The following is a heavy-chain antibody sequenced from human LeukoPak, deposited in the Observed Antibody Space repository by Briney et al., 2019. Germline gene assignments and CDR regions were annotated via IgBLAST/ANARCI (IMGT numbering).Heavy chain of an antibody. D-gene: IGHD5-18*01. CDR3: ARGGGYSYGSFDY. V-gene: IGHV3-23*01. J-gene: IGHJ4*02. CDR2: ISNSGGST. Sequence: GGSLRLSCAASGFTFSRFGVSWVRQAPGKGLEWVSAISNSGGSTYYADSVKGRFAISRDNAKNTLYLQMNSLRAEDTAVYYCARGGGYSYGSFDYWGQGTLVTVSS. CDR1: GFTFSRFG.